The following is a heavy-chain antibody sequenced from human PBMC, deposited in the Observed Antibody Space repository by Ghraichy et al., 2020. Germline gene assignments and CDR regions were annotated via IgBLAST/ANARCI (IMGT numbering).Heavy chain of an antibody. CDR2: INSDGSST. CDR3: ARRGLGPNFDY. V-gene: IGHV3-74*01. Sequence: GGSLRLSCAASGFTFSSNWMHWVRQAPGKGLVWVSRINSDGSSTTYADSVKGRFTISRDNAKNTLYLQMNSLRVEDTAVYYCARRGLGPNFDYWGQGTLVTVSS. J-gene: IGHJ4*02. D-gene: IGHD1-26*01. CDR1: GFTFSSNW.